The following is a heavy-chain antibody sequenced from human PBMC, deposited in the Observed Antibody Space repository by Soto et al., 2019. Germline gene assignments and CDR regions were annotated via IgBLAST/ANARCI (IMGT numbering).Heavy chain of an antibody. Sequence: QVQLVQSGAEVKKPGSSVKVCCKASGGTFSSYAISWVRQAPGQGLEWMGGIIPIFGTANYAQKFQGRVTITADESTSTAYMELSSLRSEDTAVYYCARDLGYYYDSSGYTPIDIWGRGTMVTVSS. CDR2: IIPIFGTA. J-gene: IGHJ3*02. V-gene: IGHV1-69*01. CDR1: GGTFSSYA. CDR3: ARDLGYYYDSSGYTPIDI. D-gene: IGHD3-22*01.